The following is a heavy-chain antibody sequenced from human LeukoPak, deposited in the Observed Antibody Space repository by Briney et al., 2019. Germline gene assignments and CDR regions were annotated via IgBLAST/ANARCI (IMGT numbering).Heavy chain of an antibody. D-gene: IGHD3-16*01. CDR2: IYYSGST. V-gene: IGHV4-39*01. CDR3: ARQGGAFDI. J-gene: IGHJ3*02. Sequence: SETLSLTGTVSGGSISSSSYYWGWIRQPPGKGLEWIGSIYYSGSTYYNPSLKSRVTISVDTSKNQFSLKLSSVTAADTAVYYCARQGGAFDIWGQGTMVTVSS. CDR1: GGSISSSSYY.